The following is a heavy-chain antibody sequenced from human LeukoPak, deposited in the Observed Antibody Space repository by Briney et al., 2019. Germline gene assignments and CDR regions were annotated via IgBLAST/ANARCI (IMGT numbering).Heavy chain of an antibody. CDR1: GGSISTYS. J-gene: IGHJ4*02. D-gene: IGHD3-3*01. V-gene: IGHV4-59*01. CDR3: ARSYDFWTGYYDF. CDR2: IFYGGTT. Sequence: PSETLSLTCSVSGGSISTYSWNWIRQSPGKELEWIGNIFYGGTTNFNPSLKSRVNISVDTSKNQFSLKLKAVTAAGTAVYYCARSYDFWTGYYDFWGLGALVTVSS.